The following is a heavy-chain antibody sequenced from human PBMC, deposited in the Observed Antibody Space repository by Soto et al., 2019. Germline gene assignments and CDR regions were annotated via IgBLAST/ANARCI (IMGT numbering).Heavy chain of an antibody. CDR2: INHSGST. CDR3: ARGVGVKDYDFWSGYPSYYYYGMDV. Sequence: GKGLEWIGEINHSGSTNYNPSLKSRVTISVDTSKNQFSLKLSSVTAADTAVYYCARGVGVKDYDFWSGYPSYYYYGMDVWGQGTTVTVSS. V-gene: IGHV4-34*01. J-gene: IGHJ6*02. D-gene: IGHD3-3*01.